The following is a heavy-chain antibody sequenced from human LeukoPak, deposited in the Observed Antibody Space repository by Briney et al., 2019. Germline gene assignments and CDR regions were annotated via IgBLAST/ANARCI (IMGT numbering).Heavy chain of an antibody. J-gene: IGHJ6*02. V-gene: IGHV3-33*01. Sequence: GGSLRLSCAASGYTFSTYGMHWVRQAPGKGLEWVAVIWYDGSNDNYADSVKGRFTISRDNSKNTLYLQMNSLRAEDTAVYYCARSRRDNYYYYYGMDVWGQGTTVTVSS. CDR3: ARSRRDNYYYYYGMDV. CDR2: IWYDGSND. D-gene: IGHD5-24*01. CDR1: GYTFSTYG.